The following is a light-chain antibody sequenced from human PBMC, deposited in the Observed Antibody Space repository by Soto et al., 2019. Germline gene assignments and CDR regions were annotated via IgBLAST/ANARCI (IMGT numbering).Light chain of an antibody. CDR1: QSVFYSSSNKDY. J-gene: IGKJ5*01. CDR2: WAS. CDR3: QQYYILPVT. Sequence: DIVMTQSPDSLAVSLGERATINCKSSQSVFYSSSNKDYLAWYQQKPGQPPKLLIHWASTREFGVPDRFSGSGSGTDFTLTISSLQADDVAMYYGQQYYILPVTFGQGTRLEIK. V-gene: IGKV4-1*01.